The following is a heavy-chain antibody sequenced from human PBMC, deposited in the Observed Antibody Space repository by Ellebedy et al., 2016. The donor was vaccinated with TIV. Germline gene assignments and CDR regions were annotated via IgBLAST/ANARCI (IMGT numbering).Heavy chain of an antibody. CDR3: AKVMTGYSYAQDDF. J-gene: IGHJ4*02. Sequence: PGGSLRLSCTASRFTFSYYAMSWIRQAPGRGLEGVSTVSYTGAATYFADSVKGSFTISRDNSKNTLYLHMDSLRAADTAIYYCAKVMTGYSYAQDDFWGQGTLVTVSS. V-gene: IGHV3-23*01. CDR2: VSYTGAAT. D-gene: IGHD5-18*01. CDR1: RFTFSYYA.